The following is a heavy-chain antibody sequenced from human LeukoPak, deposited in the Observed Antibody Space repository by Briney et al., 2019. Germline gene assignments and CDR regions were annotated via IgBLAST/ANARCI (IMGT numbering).Heavy chain of an antibody. CDR2: INHSGIT. CDR3: ARALGCSGGSCSPPPPEYYGMDV. J-gene: IGHJ6*02. Sequence: SETLSLTCAVYGGSFSGYYWSWIRQPPGKGLEWIGEINHSGITNYNPSLKSRVTISVDTSKNQFSLKLSSVTAADTAVYYCARALGCSGGSCSPPPPEYYGMDVWGQGTTVTVSS. D-gene: IGHD2-15*01. V-gene: IGHV4-34*01. CDR1: GGSFSGYY.